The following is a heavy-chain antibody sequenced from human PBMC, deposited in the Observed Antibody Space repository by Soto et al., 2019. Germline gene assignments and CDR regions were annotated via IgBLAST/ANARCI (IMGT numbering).Heavy chain of an antibody. CDR1: GYTFTSYA. V-gene: IGHV1-3*01. CDR2: INAGNGNT. D-gene: IGHD4-17*01. J-gene: IGHJ6*02. CDR3: ARDFDYGDYDDYYYGMDV. Sequence: QVQLVQSGAEVKKPGASVKVSCKASGYTFTSYAMHWVRQAPGQRLEWMGWINAGNGNTKYSQKFQGRVTITRDTSASTAYMELSSLRSEDTAVYYCARDFDYGDYDDYYYGMDVWGQGTTVTVSS.